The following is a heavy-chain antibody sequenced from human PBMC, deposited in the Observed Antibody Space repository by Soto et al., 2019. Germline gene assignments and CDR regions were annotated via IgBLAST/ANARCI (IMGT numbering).Heavy chain of an antibody. Sequence: GGSLRLSFAAPGFNLGVFGIHWVRQAPGKGLEWLSVLSYEGSEEYYADSVKGRVTISRDNAKSMLFLQADSLRADDTAVYYCTRGRYCTDASCDNSRFDPWGQGTLVTVS. D-gene: IGHD2-8*01. CDR2: LSYEGSEE. V-gene: IGHV3-30*03. J-gene: IGHJ5*02. CDR3: TRGRYCTDASCDNSRFDP. CDR1: GFNLGVFG.